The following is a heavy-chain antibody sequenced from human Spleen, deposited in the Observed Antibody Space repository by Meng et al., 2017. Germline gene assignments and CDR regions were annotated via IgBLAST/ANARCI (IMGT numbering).Heavy chain of an antibody. CDR1: GYNFPDYY. J-gene: IGHJ4*02. CDR3: ARDEDISAAGKLFGDY. D-gene: IGHD6-13*01. Sequence: QVQPVQAGSELKKPGASVKVSCKPSGYNFPDYYIHWVRRAPGQGLEWMGRIDPKSGDTHYAQRFQGRVTMTGDTSISTAYMELSGLRSDDMAMYYCARDEDISAAGKLFGDYWGQGTLVTVSS. CDR2: IDPKSGDT. V-gene: IGHV1-2*06.